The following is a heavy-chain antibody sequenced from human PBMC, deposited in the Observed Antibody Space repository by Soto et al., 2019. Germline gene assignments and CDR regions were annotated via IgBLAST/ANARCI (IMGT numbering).Heavy chain of an antibody. Sequence: SETLSLTCTVSGGSISSSSYYWGWIRQPPGKGLEWIGSIYYSGSTYYNPSLKSRVTISVDTSKNQFSLKLSSVTAADTAVYYCARGRGYCSGGSCPGDAFDLWCQGTMVTVSS. J-gene: IGHJ3*01. CDR1: GGSISSSSYY. D-gene: IGHD2-15*01. V-gene: IGHV4-39*01. CDR3: ARGRGYCSGGSCPGDAFDL. CDR2: IYYSGST.